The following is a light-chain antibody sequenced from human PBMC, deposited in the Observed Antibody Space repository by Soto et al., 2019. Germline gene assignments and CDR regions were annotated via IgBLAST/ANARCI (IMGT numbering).Light chain of an antibody. J-gene: IGKJ4*01. CDR3: QQYNTWSPLT. V-gene: IGKV3-15*01. CDR2: GAS. Sequence: EIVMTQSPATLSVSPGERATLSCRASQSVSNNLAWYQQKPGQAPRLLIYGASTRATGIPARFSGIESGTEFTLTISSMQSEDFAVYYCQQYNTWSPLTFGGGTKVETK. CDR1: QSVSNN.